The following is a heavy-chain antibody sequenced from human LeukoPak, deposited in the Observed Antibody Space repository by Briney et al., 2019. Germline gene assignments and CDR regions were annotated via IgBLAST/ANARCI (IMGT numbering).Heavy chain of an antibody. J-gene: IGHJ4*02. Sequence: SGVSLRLSCAASGFTFSSYWMHWVRQAPGKGLVWVSRINSDGSSTSYADSVKGRFTISRDNAKNTLYLQMNSLRAEDTAVYYCARTLSYGDRTVYFDYWGQGTLVTVSS. CDR2: INSDGSST. V-gene: IGHV3-74*01. CDR1: GFTFSSYW. D-gene: IGHD4-17*01. CDR3: ARTLSYGDRTVYFDY.